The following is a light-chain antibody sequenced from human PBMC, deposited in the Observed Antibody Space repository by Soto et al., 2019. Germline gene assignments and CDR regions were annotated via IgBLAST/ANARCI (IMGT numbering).Light chain of an antibody. J-gene: IGKJ4*01. CDR2: AAS. CDR3: QQSFSTPLT. CDR1: QGISSY. Sequence: DLQMTQSPSSLSASVGDRVTITCRASQGISSYLNWYQQKPGKAPKLLIYAASSLQSGVPSRFSGSGSGTDFTLTISSQQPDDFATYFCQQSFSTPLTFGGGTKVDIK. V-gene: IGKV1-39*01.